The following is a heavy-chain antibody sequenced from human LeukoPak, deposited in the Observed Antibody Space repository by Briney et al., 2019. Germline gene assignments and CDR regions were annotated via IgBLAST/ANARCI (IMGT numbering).Heavy chain of an antibody. CDR1: GYIFTGYY. V-gene: IGHV1-18*04. CDR2: ISAYNGNT. J-gene: IGHJ4*02. Sequence: GASVKVSCKASGYIFTGYYMRWVRQAPGQGLEWMGWISAYNGNTNYAQKLQGRVTMTTDTSTSTAYMELRSLRSDDTAVYYCARGGLRLGEMGGYWGQGTLVTVSS. CDR3: ARGGLRLGEMGGY. D-gene: IGHD3-16*01.